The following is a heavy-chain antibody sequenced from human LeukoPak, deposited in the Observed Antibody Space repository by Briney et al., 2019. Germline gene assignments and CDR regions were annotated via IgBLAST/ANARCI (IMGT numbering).Heavy chain of an antibody. V-gene: IGHV3-11*03. CDR3: TRSGYQYYFDY. J-gene: IGHJ4*02. D-gene: IGHD3-22*01. CDR1: GFTFSDYY. Sequence: GGSLRLSCAASGFTFSDYYMSWIRHAQGKGLEWVSYISSSSSYTNYADSVKGRFTISRDNAKNSLYLQMNSLRAEDTAVYYCTRSGYQYYFDYWGQGTLVTVSS. CDR2: ISSSSSYT.